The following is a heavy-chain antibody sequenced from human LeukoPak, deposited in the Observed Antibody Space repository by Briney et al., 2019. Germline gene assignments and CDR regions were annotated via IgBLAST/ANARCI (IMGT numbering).Heavy chain of an antibody. J-gene: IGHJ4*02. V-gene: IGHV4-34*01. D-gene: IGHD2-21*01. CDR3: ARGGEELSPNVDY. Sequence: SETLSLTCAVYGGSFSGYYWSWIRQPPGKRLEWIGEINHSGSTNYNPSLKSRATISVDTSKNQFSLKLSSVTAADTAVYYCARGGEELSPNVDYWGQGTLVTVSS. CDR2: INHSGST. CDR1: GGSFSGYY.